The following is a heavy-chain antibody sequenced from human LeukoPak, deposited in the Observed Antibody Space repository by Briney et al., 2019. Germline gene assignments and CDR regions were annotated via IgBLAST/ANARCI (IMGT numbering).Heavy chain of an antibody. Sequence: GGPLRLSCAASGFTFSSYSMNWVRQAPGKGLEWVSSISSSSSYIYYADSVKGRFTISRDNAKNSLYLQMNSLRAEDTAVYYCVSPGSLAFDIWGQGTMVTVSS. CDR3: VSPGSLAFDI. D-gene: IGHD5/OR15-5a*01. V-gene: IGHV3-21*01. J-gene: IGHJ3*02. CDR1: GFTFSSYS. CDR2: ISSSSSYI.